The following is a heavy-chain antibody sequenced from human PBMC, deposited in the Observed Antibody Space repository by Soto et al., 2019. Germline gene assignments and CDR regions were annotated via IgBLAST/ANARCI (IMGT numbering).Heavy chain of an antibody. J-gene: IGHJ6*02. CDR1: GYSFTAYG. CDR2: ISCYNGKT. Sequence: QVQVVQSGDEVKETGASVRVSCKTSGYSFTAYGISWVRQAPGQGLEWMGWISCYNGKTKYAQKVQGRVTMTTDTSPSTAYMEVRSLRSDDPAIYYCARDAPPPELRFLEWHNYDYNGMDVWGQGTTVTVSS. D-gene: IGHD3-3*01. V-gene: IGHV1-18*01. CDR3: ARDAPPPELRFLEWHNYDYNGMDV.